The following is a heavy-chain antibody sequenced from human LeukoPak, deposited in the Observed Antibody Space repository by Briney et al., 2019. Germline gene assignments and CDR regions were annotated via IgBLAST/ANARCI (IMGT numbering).Heavy chain of an antibody. Sequence: PGGSLRLSCATSGFTFSDHYMTWIRQAPGKGLETVSYIYNGGDTIYYADSVRGRFTISRDNAESSLYLQMNSLRAEDTAVYYCARDLSDYWGQGTLVTVSS. V-gene: IGHV3-11*01. J-gene: IGHJ4*02. CDR2: IYNGGDTI. CDR3: ARDLSDY. CDR1: GFTFSDHY.